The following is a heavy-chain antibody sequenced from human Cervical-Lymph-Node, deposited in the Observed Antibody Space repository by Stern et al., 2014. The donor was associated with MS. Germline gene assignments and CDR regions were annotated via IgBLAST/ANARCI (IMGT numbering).Heavy chain of an antibody. CDR3: ARGLRGDWNYDAFDY. V-gene: IGHV1-2*05. CDR2: INPNSGGT. Sequence: VQLVESGAEGKKPGASVKVSCKASGYTFTGQYMHWVRQAPGQGLEWMGPINPNSGGTSYAQKFQGRVTMTRDTSINTASMELSRLTSDDTVMYYCARGLRGDWNYDAFDYWGQGTLVTVSS. CDR1: GYTFTGQY. J-gene: IGHJ4*02. D-gene: IGHD1-7*01.